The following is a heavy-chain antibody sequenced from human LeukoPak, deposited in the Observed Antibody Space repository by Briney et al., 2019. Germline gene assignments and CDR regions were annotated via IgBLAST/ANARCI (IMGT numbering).Heavy chain of an antibody. CDR2: IYHSWST. CDR1: GGPLNNRNW. V-gene: IGHV4-4*02. D-gene: IGHD6-13*01. J-gene: IGHJ4*02. CDR3: ARDYSSSSEDY. Sequence: ASETLSLTCAVSGGPLNNRNWLSWVRPPPGKGLEWIGKIYHSWSTNYNPPLKRRFTISINNAKNQFSLQPSPLTAAHTSVYYCARDYSSSSEDYWGRGTLVTVSS.